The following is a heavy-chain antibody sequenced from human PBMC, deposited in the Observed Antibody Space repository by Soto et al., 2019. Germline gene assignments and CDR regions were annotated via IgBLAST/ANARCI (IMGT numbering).Heavy chain of an antibody. J-gene: IGHJ6*02. CDR3: PGANYSGGSCYGYYYYYYGIDV. V-gene: IGHV1-2*02. Sequence: ASVKVSGKASGYTFTGYYMPWVRQAPGQGLEWMGWMNLNSGGTNSAQKLQGGVTMTRDTSISTAYMEPSRLRSDEPAVYYCPGANYSGGSCYGYYYYYYGIDVWSQGTTVPVSS. D-gene: IGHD2-15*01. CDR1: GYTFTGYY. CDR2: MNLNSGGT.